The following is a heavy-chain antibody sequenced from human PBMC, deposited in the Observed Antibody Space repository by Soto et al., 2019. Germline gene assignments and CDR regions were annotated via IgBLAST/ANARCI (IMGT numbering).Heavy chain of an antibody. V-gene: IGHV3-13*01. CDR3: AKSQEIXTHFFDS. J-gene: IGHJ4*02. CDR1: GFTFSGFD. D-gene: IGHD2-15*01. Sequence: GGSLRLSFEASGFTFSGFDMHWVRQPTGKGLEWVSSIGTAGDTYYAVSVKGRFTISRDNAKNSLSLQINSLRAGDMAVYFCAKSQEIXTHFFDSWGQGXQXT. CDR2: IGTAGDT.